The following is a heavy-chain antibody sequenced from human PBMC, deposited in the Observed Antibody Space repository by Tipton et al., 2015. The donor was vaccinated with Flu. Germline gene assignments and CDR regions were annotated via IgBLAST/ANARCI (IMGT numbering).Heavy chain of an antibody. V-gene: IGHV4-59*12. J-gene: IGHJ4*02. D-gene: IGHD3-3*01. CDR3: ARDTIFGVAH. Sequence: TLSLTCTVSGGSFSNYYWNWIRQPPGKGLEWIGYIFYTGDTSYNPSLKSRVTISVDTSKNQFSLKLSSETAADTAVYYCARDTIFGVAHWGQGTLVTVSS. CDR2: IFYTGDT. CDR1: GGSFSNYY.